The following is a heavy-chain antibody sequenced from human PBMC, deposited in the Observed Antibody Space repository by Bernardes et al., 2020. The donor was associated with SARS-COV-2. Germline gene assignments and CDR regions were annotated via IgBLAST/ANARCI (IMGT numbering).Heavy chain of an antibody. CDR1: GGSISNYY. V-gene: IGHV4-59*01. CDR2: ISYTGFT. D-gene: IGHD2-21*02. J-gene: IGHJ4*02. Sequence: SETLSLTCTVSGGSISNYYWSWIRQPPGKGLEWIGYISYTGFTNYNPSLKSRVTISVDTSKNQFSLKLTSVTAADTAVYFFARDRYGGNSGWYYWGQGTLVTVSS. CDR3: ARDRYGGNSGWYY.